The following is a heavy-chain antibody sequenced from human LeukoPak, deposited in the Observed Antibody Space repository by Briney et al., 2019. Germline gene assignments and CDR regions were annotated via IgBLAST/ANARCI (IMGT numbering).Heavy chain of an antibody. V-gene: IGHV4-34*01. CDR2: INHSGST. CDR1: GGSFSGYY. Sequence: ASETLSLTCAVYGGSFSGYYWSWLRQRPGKGREWIGEINHSGSTNYNQSLKSRVTISVDTSKNQFSLKLSSVTAADTAVYYCARARLILRIGFDYWGQGTLVTVSS. J-gene: IGHJ4*02. D-gene: IGHD5/OR15-5a*01. CDR3: ARARLILRIGFDY.